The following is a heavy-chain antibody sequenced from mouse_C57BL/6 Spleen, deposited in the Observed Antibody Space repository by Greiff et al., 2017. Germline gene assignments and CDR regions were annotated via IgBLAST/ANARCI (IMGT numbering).Heavy chain of an antibody. CDR2: SRNKANDYTT. D-gene: IGHD1-1*02. V-gene: IGHV7-1*01. CDR3: ARDDGY. Sequence: EVKLVESGGGLVQSGRSLRLSCATSGFTFSDFYMEWVRQAPGKGLEWIAASRNKANDYTTEYSASVKGRFIVSRDTSQSILYLQMNALRAEDTAIYYCARDDGYWGQGTSVTVSS. CDR1: GFTFSDFY. J-gene: IGHJ4*01.